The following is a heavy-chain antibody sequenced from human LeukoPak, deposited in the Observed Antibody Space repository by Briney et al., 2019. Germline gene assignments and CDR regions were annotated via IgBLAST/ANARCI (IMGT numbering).Heavy chain of an antibody. CDR2: ISGSGHNT. J-gene: IGHJ4*02. CDR3: AKDQCTSTSCYKGDY. Sequence: PGGSLRLSCAASGFIFSSYSMNWVRQAPGKGLEWVSAISGSGHNTYYADSVKGRFTISRDNSKNTLYLQMNSLRAEDTAVYYCAKDQCTSTSCYKGDYWGQGTLVTVSS. D-gene: IGHD2-2*02. CDR1: GFIFSSYS. V-gene: IGHV3-23*01.